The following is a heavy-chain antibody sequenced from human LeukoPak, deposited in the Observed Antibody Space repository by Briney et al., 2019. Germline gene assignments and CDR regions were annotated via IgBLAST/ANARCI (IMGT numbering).Heavy chain of an antibody. D-gene: IGHD2-2*01. CDR2: INHSGST. V-gene: IGHV4-34*01. J-gene: IGHJ4*02. Sequence: PSETLSLTCAVYGGSFSGYYWSWIRQPPGKGLEWIGEINHSGSTNYNPSLKGRVTISVDTSKNQFSLKLSSVTAADTAVYYCARFSRDRRPASISDWGQGTLVTVSS. CDR1: GGSFSGYY. CDR3: ARFSRDRRPASISD.